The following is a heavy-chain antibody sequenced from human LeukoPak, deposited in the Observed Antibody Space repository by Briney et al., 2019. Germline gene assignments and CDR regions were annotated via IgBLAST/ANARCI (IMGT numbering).Heavy chain of an antibody. D-gene: IGHD3-22*01. CDR1: GGSISSSSYY. CDR2: IYYSGST. J-gene: IGHJ6*03. CDR3: ARVQYDSSGYSYYYYYYMDV. Sequence: SETLSLTCTVSGGSISSSSYYWSWIRQPPGKGLEWIGYIYYSGSTNYNPSLKSQVTISVDTSKNQFSLKLSSVTAADTAVYYCARVQYDSSGYSYYYYYYMDVWGKGTTVTVSS. V-gene: IGHV4-61*01.